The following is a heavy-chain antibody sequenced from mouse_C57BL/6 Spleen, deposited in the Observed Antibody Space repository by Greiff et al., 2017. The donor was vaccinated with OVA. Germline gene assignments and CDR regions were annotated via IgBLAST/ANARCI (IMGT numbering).Heavy chain of an antibody. V-gene: IGHV1-55*01. Sequence: QVRLKQPGAELVKPGASVKMSCKASGYTFTSYWITWVKQRPGQGLEWIGDIYPGSGSTNYNEKFKSKATLTVDTSSSTAYMQLSSLTSEDSAVYYCARYYGSSYVGYFDVWGTGTTVTVSS. J-gene: IGHJ1*03. CDR3: ARYYGSSYVGYFDV. D-gene: IGHD1-1*01. CDR1: GYTFTSYW. CDR2: IYPGSGST.